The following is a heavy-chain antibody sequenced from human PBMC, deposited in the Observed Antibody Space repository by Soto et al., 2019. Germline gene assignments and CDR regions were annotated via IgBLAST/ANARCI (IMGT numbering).Heavy chain of an antibody. CDR3: ARQGDYSNGRFDP. D-gene: IGHD4-4*01. J-gene: IGHJ5*02. Sequence: SVKVSCKASGGTFSSYAISWVRQAPGQGLEWMGGIIPIFGTANYAQKFQGRVTITADESTSTAYMGLSSLRSEDTAVYYCARQGDYSNGRFDPWGQGTLVTVSS. V-gene: IGHV1-69*13. CDR1: GGTFSSYA. CDR2: IIPIFGTA.